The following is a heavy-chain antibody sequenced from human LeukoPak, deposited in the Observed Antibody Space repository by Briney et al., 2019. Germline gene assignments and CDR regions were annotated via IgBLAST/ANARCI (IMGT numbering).Heavy chain of an antibody. Sequence: SETLSLTCTVSGGSISSSSYYWGWIRQPPGKGLEWIGSIYYSGSTYYNPSLKSRVTISIDTSKNQFSLKLSSVTAADTAVYYCARITAVAGTAHDYWGQGTLVTVSS. CDR1: GGSISSSSYY. V-gene: IGHV4-39*07. CDR3: ARITAVAGTAHDY. D-gene: IGHD6-19*01. CDR2: IYYSGST. J-gene: IGHJ4*02.